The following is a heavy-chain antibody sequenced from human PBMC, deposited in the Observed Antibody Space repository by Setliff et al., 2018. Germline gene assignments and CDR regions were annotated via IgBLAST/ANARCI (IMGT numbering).Heavy chain of an antibody. Sequence: SETLSLTCSVSGDSISSYFWTWIRQPAGKGLGWIGRFYISGTTNYTPSLKSRVTISIDTSKNQFSLNMRSVTAADTAIYYCARGRNIAIRLLDSWGQGNLVTVSS. V-gene: IGHV4-4*07. CDR2: FYISGTT. CDR3: ARGRNIAIRLLDS. CDR1: GDSISSYF. D-gene: IGHD6-6*01. J-gene: IGHJ4*02.